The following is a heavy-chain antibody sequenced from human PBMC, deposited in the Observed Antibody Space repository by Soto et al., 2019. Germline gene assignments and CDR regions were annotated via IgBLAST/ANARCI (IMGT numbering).Heavy chain of an antibody. CDR2: IYGDGRT. CDR1: GLTVSRNY. V-gene: IGHV3-53*01. CDR3: ARGTPLQSDY. J-gene: IGHJ4*02. Sequence: EVQLVESGGGLIQPGGSLRLSCAASGLTVSRNYMSWVRQAPGKGLEWVSVIYGDGRTYYGDSVKSRFTTSRDSSKNTVYLQMNSLRAEDTAVYYCARGTPLQSDYWGQGTLVTVSS.